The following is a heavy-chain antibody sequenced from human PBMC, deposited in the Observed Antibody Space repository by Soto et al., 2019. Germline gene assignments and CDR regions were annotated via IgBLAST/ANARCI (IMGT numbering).Heavy chain of an antibody. Sequence: QVQLVQSGAEVKKPGASVKVSCKASGYTFTSYVIHWVRQAPGQRLEWLGWINAGNGYTKYSQKFQGRVTITRDTSASTAYMELNSLRSEDTAVYYCATWTWLVPVDYWGQGNLVTVSS. J-gene: IGHJ4*02. CDR1: GYTFTSYV. V-gene: IGHV1-3*01. D-gene: IGHD6-19*01. CDR2: INAGNGYT. CDR3: ATWTWLVPVDY.